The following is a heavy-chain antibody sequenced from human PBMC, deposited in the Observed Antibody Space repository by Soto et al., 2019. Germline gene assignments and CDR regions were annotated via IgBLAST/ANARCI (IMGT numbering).Heavy chain of an antibody. V-gene: IGHV1-18*01. Sequence: ASVKVSCKAFGYTFNSYGISWMRQAPGQGLEWMGWISTYNGDTKYVQNLQGRVSMTTDTSTSTAYMELRSLRSDDTAVYYCARDQSGYGDYWGKGTLVTVSS. CDR1: GYTFNSYG. D-gene: IGHD5-12*01. CDR3: ARDQSGYGDY. J-gene: IGHJ4*02. CDR2: ISTYNGDT.